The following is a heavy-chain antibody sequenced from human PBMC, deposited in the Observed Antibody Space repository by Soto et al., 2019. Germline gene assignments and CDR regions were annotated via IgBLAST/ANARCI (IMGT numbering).Heavy chain of an antibody. V-gene: IGHV1-18*01. CDR1: GYPFDTYG. CDR2: ISAYNGQT. J-gene: IGHJ5*02. CDR3: ARDLHEFSNSTYFDP. D-gene: IGHD3-16*02. Sequence: ASVKVSCKASGYPFDTYGINWVRQAPGQRPEWMGWISAYNGQTDYAQNFQGRVTMATDTSTNTAYMVLRNLRSDDTAVYYCARDLHEFSNSTYFDPWGPGTLVTVSA.